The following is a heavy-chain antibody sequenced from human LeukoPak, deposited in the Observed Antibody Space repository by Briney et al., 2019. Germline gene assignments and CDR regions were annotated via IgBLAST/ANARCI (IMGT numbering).Heavy chain of an antibody. CDR2: IIPIFGTA. Sequence: ASVKVSCKASGGTFSSYAISWVRQAPGQGLEWMGGIIPIFGTANYAQKFQGRVTITADESTSTAYMELSSLRSEDTAVYYCATKRKYYDILTGNHYYYMDAWGKGTTVTISS. CDR1: GGTFSSYA. D-gene: IGHD3-9*01. CDR3: ATKRKYYDILTGNHYYYMDA. J-gene: IGHJ6*03. V-gene: IGHV1-69*13.